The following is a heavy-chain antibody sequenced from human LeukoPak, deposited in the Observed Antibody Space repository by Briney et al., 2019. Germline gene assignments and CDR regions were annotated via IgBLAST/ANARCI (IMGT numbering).Heavy chain of an antibody. CDR3: ARDPNYPNAFDI. V-gene: IGHV4-59*01. CDR1: GGSISSYY. J-gene: IGHJ3*02. D-gene: IGHD4/OR15-4a*01. CDR2: IYYSGST. Sequence: SETLSLTCTVSGGSISSYYWSWIRQPPGKGLEWIGYIYYSGSTNYNPSLKSRVTISVDTSKNQFSLKLSSVTAADTAVYYCARDPNYPNAFDIWGQGTMVTISS.